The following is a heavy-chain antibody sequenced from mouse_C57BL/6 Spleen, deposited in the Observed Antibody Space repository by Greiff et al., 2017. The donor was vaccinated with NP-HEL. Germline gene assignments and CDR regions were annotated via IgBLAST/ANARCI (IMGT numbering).Heavy chain of an antibody. CDR3: ARSYGYGGRFAY. CDR1: GYTFTSYT. J-gene: IGHJ3*01. D-gene: IGHD2-2*01. CDR2: INPSSGYT. Sequence: QVQLQQSGAELARPGASVKMSCKASGYTFTSYTMHWVKQRPGQGLEWIGYINPSSGYTTYNQKFKDKATLTADKSSSTAYMQLSIRTSEDSAVYYWARSYGYGGRFAYWGQGTLVTVSA. V-gene: IGHV1-4*01.